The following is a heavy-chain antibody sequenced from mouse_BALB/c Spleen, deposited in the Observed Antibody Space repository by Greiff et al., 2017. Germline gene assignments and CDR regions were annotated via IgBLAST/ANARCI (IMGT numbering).Heavy chain of an antibody. CDR3: ARRNYRYDEGVYAMDY. CDR1: GFSLTSYG. Sequence: VKLVESGPGLVQPSQSLSITCTVSGFSLTSYGVHWVRQSPGKGLEWLGVIWSGGSTDYNAAFISRLSISKDNSKSQVFFKMNSLQANDTAIYYCARRNYRYDEGVYAMDYWGQGTSVTVSS. J-gene: IGHJ4*01. D-gene: IGHD2-14*01. V-gene: IGHV2-2*02. CDR2: IWSGGST.